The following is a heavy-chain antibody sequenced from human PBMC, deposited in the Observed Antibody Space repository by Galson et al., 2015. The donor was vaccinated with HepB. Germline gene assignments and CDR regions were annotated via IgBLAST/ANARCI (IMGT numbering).Heavy chain of an antibody. CDR3: TREGGGYFTDFDY. V-gene: IGHV3-74*01. CDR2: INSDGSGT. CDR1: GFTFSSYL. Sequence: SLRLSCAASGFTFSSYLMHWVRQAPGKGLVWLSRINSDGSGTAYADSVKGRFAISRDNAKNTLYLRMSSLRAEDTAVYYCTREGGGYFTDFDYWGQGTLVTVSS. D-gene: IGHD3-10*01. J-gene: IGHJ4*02.